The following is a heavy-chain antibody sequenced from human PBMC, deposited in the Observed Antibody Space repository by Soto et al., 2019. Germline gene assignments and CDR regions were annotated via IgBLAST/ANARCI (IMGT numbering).Heavy chain of an antibody. Sequence: QVQLVQSGAEVKKPGASVKGSCKASGYTFTSYYMHWVRQAPGQGLEWMGIINPSGGSTSYAQKFQGTVTRTRDTSASTVYMELSSQRSENTAVYYCEGDGEQCLIIYSAFDNWGQETTVTVS. CDR3: EGDGEQCLIIYSAFDN. D-gene: IGHD6-19*01. CDR1: GYTFTSYY. V-gene: IGHV1-46*01. CDR2: INPSGGST. J-gene: IGHJ3*02.